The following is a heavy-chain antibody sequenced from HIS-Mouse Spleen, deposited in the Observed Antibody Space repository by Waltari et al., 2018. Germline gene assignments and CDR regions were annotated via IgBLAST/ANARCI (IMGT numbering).Heavy chain of an antibody. V-gene: IGHV4-39*07. CDR2: IYYSGST. D-gene: IGHD5-18*01. J-gene: IGHJ5*02. CDR1: GGSISSSSYY. CDR3: ARDFVSDTAMVTGWFDP. Sequence: QLQLQESGPGLVKPSETLSLTCTVSGGSISSSSYYWGWIHQPPGKGLEWIGSIYYSGSTYYNPSLKSRVTISVDTSKNQFSLKLSSVTAADTAVYYCARDFVSDTAMVTGWFDPWGQGTLVTVSS.